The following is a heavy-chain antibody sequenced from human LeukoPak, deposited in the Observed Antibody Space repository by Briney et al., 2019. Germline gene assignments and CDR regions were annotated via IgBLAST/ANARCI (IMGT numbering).Heavy chain of an antibody. Sequence: GGSLRLSCAASGFTFSSYAMHWVRQAPGKGLEWVAVISYDGSNKYYADSVKGRFTISRDNSKNTLYLQMNSLRAEDTAVYYCARVKDGYYYDSSGLGYWGQGTLVTVSS. D-gene: IGHD3-22*01. CDR1: GFTFSSYA. CDR2: ISYDGSNK. CDR3: ARVKDGYYYDSSGLGY. J-gene: IGHJ4*02. V-gene: IGHV3-30*04.